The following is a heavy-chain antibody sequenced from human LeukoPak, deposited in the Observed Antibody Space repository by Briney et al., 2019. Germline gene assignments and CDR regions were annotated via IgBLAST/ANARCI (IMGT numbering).Heavy chain of an antibody. CDR2: IRYDGTNK. D-gene: IGHD2-2*01. CDR1: VLIFRDYG. V-gene: IGHV3-30*02. J-gene: IGHJ5*02. Sequence: SGGSLRLSCAASVLIFRDYGMHWVRQAPGKGLEWVTFIRYDGTNKYYADSVKGRFTISRDNSKNTLYLQMDSLRTEDTAVYYCAKDRYCSCTSRSFDTTWFDPWGQGTLVTVSS. CDR3: AKDRYCSCTSRSFDTTWFDP.